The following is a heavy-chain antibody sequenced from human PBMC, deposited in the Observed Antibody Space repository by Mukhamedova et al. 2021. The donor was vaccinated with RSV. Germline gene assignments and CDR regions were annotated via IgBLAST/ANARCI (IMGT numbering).Heavy chain of an antibody. CDR3: ATTRRVGVTGRDSYYMDA. Sequence: QSTWGGLEWVSLIYSDGRTYYADSVKGRFSISRDSSRNTLYLQMNRLTAEDSAAYYSATTRRVGVTGRDSYYMDAWRKGTPVSVSS. CDR2: IYSDGRT. J-gene: IGHJ6*03. V-gene: IGHV3-53*01. D-gene: IGHD2-8*02.